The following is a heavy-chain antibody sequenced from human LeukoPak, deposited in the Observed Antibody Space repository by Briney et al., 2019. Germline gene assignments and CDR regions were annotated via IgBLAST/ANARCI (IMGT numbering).Heavy chain of an antibody. CDR2: IKEDGSGN. Sequence: PGGSLRLSCAASGFTFSRYWMTWVRQAPGKGLEWVANIKEDGSGNSYVESVKGRFTISRDNAKNSLYLQLNSLRAEDTAVYFCARQRYSDDWGQGTLVTVSS. D-gene: IGHD1-1*01. V-gene: IGHV3-7*01. CDR3: ARQRYSDD. CDR1: GFTFSRYW. J-gene: IGHJ4*02.